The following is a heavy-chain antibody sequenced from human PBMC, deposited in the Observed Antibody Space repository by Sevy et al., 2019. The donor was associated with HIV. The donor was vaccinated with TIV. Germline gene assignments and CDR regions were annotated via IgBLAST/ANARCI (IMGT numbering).Heavy chain of an antibody. V-gene: IGHV3-33*01. CDR3: AREHIAVAGIGYYFDY. D-gene: IGHD6-19*01. J-gene: IGHJ4*02. CDR1: GFTFSGYG. Sequence: GGSLRLSCAASGFTFSGYGMHWVRQAPGKGLEWVAVIWYDGTNKYYTDSVKGRFTISRDNSKNTLYLQMNSLRAEDTAVHYCAREHIAVAGIGYYFDYWGQGTLVTVSS. CDR2: IWYDGTNK.